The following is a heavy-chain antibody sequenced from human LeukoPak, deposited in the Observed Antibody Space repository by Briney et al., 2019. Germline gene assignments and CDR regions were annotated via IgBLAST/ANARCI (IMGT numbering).Heavy chain of an antibody. D-gene: IGHD2-21*02. CDR2: ISSSSSYI. V-gene: IGHV3-21*01. J-gene: IGHJ4*02. CDR3: ARDWAIYCGGDCYSGY. Sequence: GGSLRLSCAASGFTFSSYSMNWVRQAPGKGLEWVSSISSSSSYIYYADSVKGRFTISRDNAKNSLYLQMNSLRAEDTAVYYCARDWAIYCGGDCYSGYWGQGILVTVSS. CDR1: GFTFSSYS.